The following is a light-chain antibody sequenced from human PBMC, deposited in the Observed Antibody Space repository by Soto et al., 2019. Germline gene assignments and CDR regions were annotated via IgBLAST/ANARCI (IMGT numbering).Light chain of an antibody. J-gene: IGKJ1*01. CDR1: QSISHY. Sequence: DIPMTQSPSSLSASVGDRVTITCRASQSISHYLNWYQQRPGKAPKLLIYLASSLSSGVPSKFSGSGSGTDFTLTISVLQPEDSATYYCQQTYKTPLTFGQGTKVEIK. CDR3: QQTYKTPLT. CDR2: LAS. V-gene: IGKV1-39*01.